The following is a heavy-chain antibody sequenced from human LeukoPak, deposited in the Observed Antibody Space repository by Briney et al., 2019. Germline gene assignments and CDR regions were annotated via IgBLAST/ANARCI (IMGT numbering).Heavy chain of an antibody. CDR1: GGSISSGDYY. Sequence: KASETLSLTCTVSGGSISSGDYYWSWIRQPPGKGLEWIGYIYYSGSTYYNPSLKSRVTISVDTSKNQFSLKLSSVTAADTAVYYCARGIARLNSNWFDPWGQGTLVTVSS. D-gene: IGHD6-13*01. V-gene: IGHV4-30-4*01. J-gene: IGHJ5*02. CDR3: ARGIARLNSNWFDP. CDR2: IYYSGST.